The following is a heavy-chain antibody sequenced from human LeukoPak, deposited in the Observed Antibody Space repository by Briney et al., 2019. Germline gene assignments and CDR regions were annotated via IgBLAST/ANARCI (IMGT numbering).Heavy chain of an antibody. CDR3: AKEGHGYQLLATPLDY. D-gene: IGHD2-2*01. J-gene: IGHJ4*02. CDR2: VSKSGSTT. Sequence: GGSLRLSCAASGFTFSNAWMSWVRQAPGKGLEWVSVVSKSGSTTHYADSVRGRFTISRDNSKNTLYLQMNSLRAEDTAVYYCAKEGHGYQLLATPLDYWGQGTLVTVSS. CDR1: GFTFSNAW. V-gene: IGHV3-23*01.